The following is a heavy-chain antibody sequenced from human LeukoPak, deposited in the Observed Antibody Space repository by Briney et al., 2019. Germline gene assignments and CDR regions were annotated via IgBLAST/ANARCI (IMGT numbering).Heavy chain of an antibody. CDR1: GGSISSGDYY. CDR3: ARERGGSWTGAFDI. D-gene: IGHD2-15*01. V-gene: IGHV4-30-4*01. J-gene: IGHJ3*02. CDR2: IYYSGNT. Sequence: PSETLSLTCNVSGGSISSGDYYWSWIRQPPGKGLEWIGYIYYSGNTYYNPSLKSRVTISVDTSKNQFSLKLSSVTAADTAVYYCARERGGSWTGAFDIWGQGTMVTVSS.